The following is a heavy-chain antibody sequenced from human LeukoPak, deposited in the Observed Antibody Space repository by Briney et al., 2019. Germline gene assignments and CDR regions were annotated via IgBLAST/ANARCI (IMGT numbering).Heavy chain of an antibody. Sequence: PGGSLRLSCVASGFTFSSHGMSWVRQAPGEGLEWVSFISGIDFRTYYADSVKGRFTISRDNPKNTLSLQMNSLRAEDTAVYHCATDPRHSIGSGNWGQGILVTVSS. CDR2: ISGIDFRT. D-gene: IGHD3-22*01. J-gene: IGHJ4*02. CDR1: GFTFSSHG. V-gene: IGHV3-23*01. CDR3: ATDPRHSIGSGN.